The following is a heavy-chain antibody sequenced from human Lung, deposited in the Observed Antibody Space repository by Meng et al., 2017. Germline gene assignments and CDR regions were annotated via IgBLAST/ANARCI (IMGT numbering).Heavy chain of an antibody. V-gene: IGHV4-34*01. Sequence: QGQLTQWGEGLLNPSETLSLTCFISGGSFSDYYWSWIRQPPGKGLEWIGEINHSGSTNYNPSLESRATISVDTSQNNLSLKLSSVTAADSAVYYCARGPTTMAHDFDYWGQGTLVTVFS. CDR3: ARGPTTMAHDFDY. CDR1: GGSFSDYY. J-gene: IGHJ4*02. D-gene: IGHD4-11*01. CDR2: INHSGST.